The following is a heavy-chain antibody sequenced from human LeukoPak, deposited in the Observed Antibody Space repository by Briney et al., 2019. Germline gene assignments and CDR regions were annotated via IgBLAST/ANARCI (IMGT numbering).Heavy chain of an antibody. D-gene: IGHD6-19*01. Sequence: GGSLRLSCEASGFMFSKSAMGWVRQAPGKGLEWVANINQDGSEKYYVDSVKGRFTISRDNAKNLLYLQMSSLRAEDTAVYYCAGSSGWVAVNWGQGTLVTVSS. CDR3: AGSSGWVAVN. J-gene: IGHJ4*02. CDR2: INQDGSEK. CDR1: GFMFSKSA. V-gene: IGHV3-7*01.